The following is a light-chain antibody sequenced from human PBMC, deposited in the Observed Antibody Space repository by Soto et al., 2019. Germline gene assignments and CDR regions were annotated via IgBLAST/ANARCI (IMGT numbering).Light chain of an antibody. CDR1: DRISNL. CDR2: KSS. V-gene: IGKV1-5*03. CDR3: KHYMWT. J-gene: IGKJ1*01. Sequence: DIQMTQSPSTLSASVGDRMTMTCRASDRISNLLAWYQEKRGKAPKLLIYKSSNVESGVPSRFSGSGYGTEFTHTTRNLQPDDSATYYCKHYMWTFGKGTKADIK.